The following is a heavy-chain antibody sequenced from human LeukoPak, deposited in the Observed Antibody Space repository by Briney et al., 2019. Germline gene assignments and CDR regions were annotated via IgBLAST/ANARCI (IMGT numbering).Heavy chain of an antibody. D-gene: IGHD6-6*01. CDR1: GYSFTSYW. V-gene: IGHV5-51*01. Sequence: PGESLKISCKGSGYSFTSYWIGWVRQMPGKGLEWMGIIYPGGSDTRYSPSFQGQVTISADKSISTAYLQWSSLKASDTAMYYCARQRKSIAARGDYYYYMDVWGKGTTVTVSS. CDR3: ARQRKSIAARGDYYYYMDV. J-gene: IGHJ6*03. CDR2: IYPGGSDT.